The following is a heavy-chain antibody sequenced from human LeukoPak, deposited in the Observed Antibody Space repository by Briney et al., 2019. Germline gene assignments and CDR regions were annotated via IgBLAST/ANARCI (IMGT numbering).Heavy chain of an antibody. CDR2: IYSGGST. Sequence: GGSLRLSCAASGFTVSSNYMSWVRQAPGKGLEWVSVIYSGGSTYYADSVKGRFTISRDNSKNTLYLQMNSLRAVDTAAYYCARMPPNPTYYDFWSGYYYTHGYFDYWGQGTLVTVSS. V-gene: IGHV3-66*01. J-gene: IGHJ4*02. CDR1: GFTVSSNY. D-gene: IGHD3-3*01. CDR3: ARMPPNPTYYDFWSGYYYTHGYFDY.